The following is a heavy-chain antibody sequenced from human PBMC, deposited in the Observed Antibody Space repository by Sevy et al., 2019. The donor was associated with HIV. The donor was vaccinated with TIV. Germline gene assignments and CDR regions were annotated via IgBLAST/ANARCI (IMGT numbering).Heavy chain of an antibody. D-gene: IGHD3-3*01. Sequence: GGSLRLSCAASAFTFSSYSMNWVRQAPGKGLEWVSSISSSSSYIYYADSVKGRFTISRDNAKNSLYLQMNSLRAEDTAVYYCARVGEHDAFDIWGQGTMVTVSS. J-gene: IGHJ3*02. CDR3: ARVGEHDAFDI. CDR2: ISSSSSYI. CDR1: AFTFSSYS. V-gene: IGHV3-21*01.